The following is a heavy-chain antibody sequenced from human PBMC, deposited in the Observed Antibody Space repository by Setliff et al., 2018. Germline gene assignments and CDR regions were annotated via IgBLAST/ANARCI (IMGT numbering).Heavy chain of an antibody. CDR1: GYSISSGYY. J-gene: IGHJ3*02. CDR3: ARDPLTTNRRRAFDI. D-gene: IGHD4-17*01. CDR2: IYYRGST. V-gene: IGHV4-38-2*02. Sequence: SETLSLTCAVSGYSISSGYYWGWIRQPPGKGLEWIGSIYYRGSTYYNPSLTSRVTISVDTSKNQFSLKLSSVTAADTAVYYCARDPLTTNRRRAFDIWGQGTMVTVSS.